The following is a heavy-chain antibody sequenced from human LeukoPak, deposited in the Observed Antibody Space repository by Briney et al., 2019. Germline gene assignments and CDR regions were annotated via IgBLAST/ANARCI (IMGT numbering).Heavy chain of an antibody. D-gene: IGHD3-10*01. Sequence: SETLSLTCTVSGGSISSGDYYWSWIRQPPGKGLEWIGYIYYSGSTYYNPSLKSRVTISVDTSKNQFSLKLSSVTAADTAVYYCARDGKYYYGSGSYYCLDYWGQGTLVTVSS. CDR2: IYYSGST. V-gene: IGHV4-30-4*01. J-gene: IGHJ4*02. CDR1: GGSISSGDYY. CDR3: ARDGKYYYGSGSYYCLDY.